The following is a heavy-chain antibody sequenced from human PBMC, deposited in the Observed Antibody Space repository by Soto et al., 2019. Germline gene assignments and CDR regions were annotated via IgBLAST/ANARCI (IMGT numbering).Heavy chain of an antibody. CDR2: IRDKANHYAT. D-gene: IGHD1-26*01. Sequence: EVQLVESGGGWVQPGGSLKLSCSGSGFSFSDSAIHWVRQASGQGLEWVGRIRDKANHYATAYDVSVRGRFTISRDDSENRPYLQMNSLKTGDTAVYYCTRPPSGSDGDDSDYGGQGTLVPVSS. CDR3: TRPPSGSDGDDSDY. J-gene: IGHJ4*02. CDR1: GFSFSDSA. V-gene: IGHV3-73*02.